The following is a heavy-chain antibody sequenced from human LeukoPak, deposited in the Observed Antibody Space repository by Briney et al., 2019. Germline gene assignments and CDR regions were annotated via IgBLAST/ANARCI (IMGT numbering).Heavy chain of an antibody. CDR3: ARDNSVGDIAWWFDP. D-gene: IGHD3-16*02. CDR1: GDTFTTYA. J-gene: IGHJ5*02. CDR2: ISAYNGNT. V-gene: IGHV1-18*01. Sequence: ASVKVSCKASGDTFTTYAIIWVRQAPGQGLEWMGWISAYNGNTNYAQKLQGRVTMTTDTSTSTAYMELRSLRSDDTAVYYCARDNSVGDIAWWFDPWGQGTLVIVSS.